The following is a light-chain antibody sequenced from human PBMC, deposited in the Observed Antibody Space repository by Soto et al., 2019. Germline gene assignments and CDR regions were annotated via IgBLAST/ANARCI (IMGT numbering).Light chain of an antibody. V-gene: IGLV1-44*01. J-gene: IGLJ3*02. CDR1: SSNIGTNT. Sequence: QLVLTQPPSASGTPGQRVTISCSGSSSNIGTNTVNWYQKLPGTAPTLLIHTNNERPSGVPARFSGSKSGTSASLAISGLQSEDEADYYCAGWDDGLNGRNWVFGGGTKLTVL. CDR3: AGWDDGLNGRNWV. CDR2: TNN.